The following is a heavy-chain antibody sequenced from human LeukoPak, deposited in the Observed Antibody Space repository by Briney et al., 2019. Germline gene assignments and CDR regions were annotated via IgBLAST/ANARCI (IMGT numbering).Heavy chain of an antibody. Sequence: GGSLRLSCAASGFTFSSYWVHWVRQAPGKGLVWVLRVNSDESITTYADSVNGRFTISRDNAENTLCLQMKSLRAEDTAVYYCARGHLPTPRSAMDVWGQGTTVTVSS. CDR1: GFTFSSYW. J-gene: IGHJ6*02. CDR2: VNSDESIT. CDR3: ARGHLPTPRSAMDV. V-gene: IGHV3-74*01. D-gene: IGHD3-3*02.